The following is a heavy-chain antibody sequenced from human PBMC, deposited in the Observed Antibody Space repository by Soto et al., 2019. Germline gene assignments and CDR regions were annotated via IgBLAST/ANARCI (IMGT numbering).Heavy chain of an antibody. CDR1: GYNFPNYW. D-gene: IGHD3-22*01. V-gene: IGHV5-51*01. J-gene: IGHJ4*02. Sequence: EVQLVQSGAEVKGPGESLKILCNVSGYNFPNYWIVWVRQMSGKGLEWMGMIYPDDSDTRYSPSFQGQVTFSADKSISTAFLQWNSLKASDTAIYYCARRAYSSGPFDFWGQGTLVTVSS. CDR2: IYPDDSDT. CDR3: ARRAYSSGPFDF.